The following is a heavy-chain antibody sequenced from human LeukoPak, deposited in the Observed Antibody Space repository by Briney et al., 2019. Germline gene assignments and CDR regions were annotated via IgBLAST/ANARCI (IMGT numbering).Heavy chain of an antibody. CDR2: ISTTGTTI. CDR3: ARVWQDYSGVDY. D-gene: IGHD2-21*01. Sequence: GGSLRLSCAASGFTFSAYHINWVRQAPGKGLEWISYISTTGTTIHYADSVKGRFAISRDNAKSSLYLRMNSLRDEDTAVYYCARVWQDYSGVDYWGQGTLVTVSS. J-gene: IGHJ4*02. V-gene: IGHV3-48*02. CDR1: GFTFSAYH.